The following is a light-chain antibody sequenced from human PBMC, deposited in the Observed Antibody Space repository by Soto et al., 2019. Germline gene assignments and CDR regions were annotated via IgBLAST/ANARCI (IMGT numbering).Light chain of an antibody. CDR3: LIYFGGALV. V-gene: IGLV7-43*01. J-gene: IGLJ2*01. CDR2: TTN. CDR1: TGAVTSDSY. Sequence: QAVVTQEPSLTVSTGGTVTLTCSSTTGAVTSDSYPSWFQQKPGQAPRALIYTTNNKHSWTPARFSGSLLGGKPALTLSDVQPEDEADYYCLIYFGGALVFGGGTNLTVL.